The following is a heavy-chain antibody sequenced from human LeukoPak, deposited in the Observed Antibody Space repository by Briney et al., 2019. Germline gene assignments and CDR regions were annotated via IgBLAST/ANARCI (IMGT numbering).Heavy chain of an antibody. V-gene: IGHV1-3*01. CDR1: GYTFTSYA. CDR2: INAGNGNT. J-gene: IGHJ6*03. D-gene: IGHD6-6*01. CDR3: ARDQKAVIAARHYYYYYYMDV. Sequence: GASVKVSCKASGYTFTSYAMHWVRQAPGQRLEWMGWINAGNGNTKYSQKFQGRVTITRDTSASTAYMELSSLRSEDTAVYYCARDQKAVIAARHYYYYYYMDVWGKGTTVTVSS.